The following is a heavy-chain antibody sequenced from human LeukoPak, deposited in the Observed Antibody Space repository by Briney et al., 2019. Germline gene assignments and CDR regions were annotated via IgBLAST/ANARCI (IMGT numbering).Heavy chain of an antibody. J-gene: IGHJ6*02. Sequence: SETLSLTCAVHGASFSYYYWSWVRQPPGKGLEWIGEVSDSGHTRSNPSLRSRFTMSVDTSKRQLSLRLTSVTAADTAVYYCARVLSSRVVTATGYYYYYGMDVWGQGTTVTVSS. CDR3: ARVLSSRVVTATGYYYYYGMDV. CDR1: GASFSYYY. CDR2: VSDSGHT. V-gene: IGHV4-34*01. D-gene: IGHD2-21*02.